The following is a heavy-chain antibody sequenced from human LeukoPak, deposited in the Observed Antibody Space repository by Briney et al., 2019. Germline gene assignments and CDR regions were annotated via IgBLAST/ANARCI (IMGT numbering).Heavy chain of an antibody. D-gene: IGHD2-15*01. CDR3: AKGGNCSGDSCFLLIDY. V-gene: IGHV3-23*01. CDR1: GLTFRNYA. CDR2: ISGRGVST. J-gene: IGHJ4*02. Sequence: GGSLRLSCAASGLTFRNYAMNWVRQAPGKGLEWVSTISGRGVSTYYADSVKSRFTISRDNSKNTLYLQMNSLRVDDTAVYYCAKGGNCSGDSCFLLIDYWGQGSLVTVSS.